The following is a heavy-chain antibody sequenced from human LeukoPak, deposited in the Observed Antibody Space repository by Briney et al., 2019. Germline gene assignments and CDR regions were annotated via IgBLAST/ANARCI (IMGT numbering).Heavy chain of an antibody. CDR2: IYYSGST. J-gene: IGHJ3*02. V-gene: IGHV4-59*01. CDR1: GGSISSYY. D-gene: IGHD2-15*01. Sequence: SETLSLTCTVSGGSISSYYWSWIRQPPGKGLEWIGYIYYSGSTNYNPSLKSRVTISVDTSKNQFSLKLSSVTAADTAVYYCARDDPIDDDAFDTWGHGTIVTVYS. CDR3: ARDDPIDDDAFDT.